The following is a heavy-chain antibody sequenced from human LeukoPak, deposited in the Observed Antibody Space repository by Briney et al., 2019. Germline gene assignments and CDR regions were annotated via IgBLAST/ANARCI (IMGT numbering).Heavy chain of an antibody. J-gene: IGHJ4*02. Sequence: GGSLRLSCAASGFTFWSSGTSWVRRAPGKGLEWVSAISGSGGRTYYPDSVKGRFTISRDNSKNTLYLQMNSLRAEDTAIYYCAKDGFVPPPHSSSSGRPYYFDYWGQGTLVTVSS. V-gene: IGHV3-23*01. CDR2: ISGSGGRT. CDR1: GFTFWSSG. D-gene: IGHD6-13*01. CDR3: AKDGFVPPPHSSSSGRPYYFDY.